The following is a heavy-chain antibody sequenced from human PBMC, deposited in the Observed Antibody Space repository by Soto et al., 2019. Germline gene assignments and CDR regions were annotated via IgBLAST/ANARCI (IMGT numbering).Heavy chain of an antibody. Sequence: EVQLLESGGGLVQPGGSLRLSCAASGFTFSSYAMRWVRQAPVKGLEWVSAISGSGDSTYYADSVKGRFTISRDKSKNTLYLQMNRLRAEDTAVDYCARRGRGSYYDYWGQGTLVTVSS. V-gene: IGHV3-23*01. J-gene: IGHJ4*02. CDR2: ISGSGDST. D-gene: IGHD3-16*01. CDR1: GFTFSSYA. CDR3: ARRGRGSYYDY.